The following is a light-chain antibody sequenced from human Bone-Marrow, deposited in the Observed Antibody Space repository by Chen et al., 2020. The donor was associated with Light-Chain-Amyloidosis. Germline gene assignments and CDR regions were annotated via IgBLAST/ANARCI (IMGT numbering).Light chain of an antibody. CDR3: QQYYSTPWT. CDR1: QSVLFSSNNKNY. V-gene: IGKV4-1*01. Sequence: DIVMIQFPYSLAVSLGERATINCKSSQSVLFSSNNKNYLAWYQQKPGQPPKRLIYWASTRESGVPDRFSGSGSGTDFTLTISSLQAEDVAVYYCQQYYSTPWTFGQGTKVEIK. CDR2: WAS. J-gene: IGKJ1*01.